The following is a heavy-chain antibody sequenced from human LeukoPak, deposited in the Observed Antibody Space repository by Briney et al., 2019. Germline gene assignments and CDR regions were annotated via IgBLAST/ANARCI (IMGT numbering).Heavy chain of an antibody. CDR3: TRESGAFSPFGF. V-gene: IGHV4-4*02. Sequence: ASETLSLTCAVSGGSITTTNWWSWVRQPPGKGLEWIGEVHLSGATNYNPSLESRVSMSIDKSKNHLSLEVTSVTAADTATYYCTRESGAFSPFGFWGQGTLLTVSS. J-gene: IGHJ4*02. D-gene: IGHD1-26*01. CDR2: VHLSGAT. CDR1: GGSITTTNW.